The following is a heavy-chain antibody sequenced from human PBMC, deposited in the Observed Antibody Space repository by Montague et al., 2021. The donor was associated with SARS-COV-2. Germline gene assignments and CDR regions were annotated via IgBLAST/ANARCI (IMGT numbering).Heavy chain of an antibody. CDR2: IHYSGSN. CDR3: ARSLDPSGTYYLAY. V-gene: IGHV4-59*01. J-gene: IGHJ4*02. D-gene: IGHD3-10*01. CDR1: GGSIGSYY. Sequence: SETLSLTCSVSGGSIGSYYWSWLRQPPGKGLEWIGHIHYSGSNTSSPSFKSRVTISIDTPKNQFSLKLSSVTAADTAVYYCARSLDPSGTYYLAYWGQGTLVTVSS.